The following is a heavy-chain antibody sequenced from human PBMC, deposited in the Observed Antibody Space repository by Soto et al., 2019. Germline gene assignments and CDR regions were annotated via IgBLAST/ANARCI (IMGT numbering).Heavy chain of an antibody. V-gene: IGHV3-23*01. Sequence: EVQLLESGGGLLQPGGSLRLSCAASGFTFSSYAMSWVRQARGEGLEWVSAISGRGGSTYYADSVKGRFTISSDNSKNTLYPQMNSLRADDTAVYYSAKDILYDYGGNPHATWGKGTLVTVSS. CDR3: AKDILYDYGGNPHAT. CDR2: ISGRGGST. CDR1: GFTFSSYA. J-gene: IGHJ5*02. D-gene: IGHD4-17*01.